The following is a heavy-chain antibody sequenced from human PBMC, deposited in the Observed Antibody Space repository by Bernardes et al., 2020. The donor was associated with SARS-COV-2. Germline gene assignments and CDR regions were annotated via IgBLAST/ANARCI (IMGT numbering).Heavy chain of an antibody. Sequence: GGSLRLSCAASGFTFDDYAMHWVRQAPGKGLEWVSGISWNSGSIGYADSVKGRFTISRDNAKNSLYLQMNSLRAEDTALYYCAKGLESVSRSTDYWGQGTLVTVSS. CDR1: GFTFDDYA. CDR3: AKGLESVSRSTDY. CDR2: ISWNSGSI. J-gene: IGHJ4*02. D-gene: IGHD2-8*01. V-gene: IGHV3-9*01.